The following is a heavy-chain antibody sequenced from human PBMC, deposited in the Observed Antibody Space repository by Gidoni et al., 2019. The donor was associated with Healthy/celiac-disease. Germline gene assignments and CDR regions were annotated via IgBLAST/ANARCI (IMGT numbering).Heavy chain of an antibody. CDR1: GFTFSRYA. CDR2: ISYDGSNK. J-gene: IGHJ3*02. D-gene: IGHD4-4*01. Sequence: QVQLVESEGSVVQPGRSLRLSCAASGFTFSRYAMPWVLQAPGKGLEWVAVISYDGSNKYYADAVKCRFTISRDNSKNTLYRQLNCLRAEDTAVYYCARDPSDYSGAFDIWGQGTMVTVSS. V-gene: IGHV3-30-3*01. CDR3: ARDPSDYSGAFDI.